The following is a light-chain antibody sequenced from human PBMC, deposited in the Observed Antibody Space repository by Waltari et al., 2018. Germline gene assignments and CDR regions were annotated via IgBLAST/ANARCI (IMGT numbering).Light chain of an antibody. CDR1: SGHSSNV. J-gene: IGLJ3*02. CDR2: VNRAGSH. Sequence: QLVLTQSPSASASLGASVKLTCTLSSGHSSNVIAWLQQQPEKGPRYLMKVNRAGSHSKEDSIPDRFAGSSSGTGHDLSIASLQCEDEADYYCQTGGHGTWVFGGGTKLTVL. V-gene: IGLV4-69*01. CDR3: QTGGHGTWV.